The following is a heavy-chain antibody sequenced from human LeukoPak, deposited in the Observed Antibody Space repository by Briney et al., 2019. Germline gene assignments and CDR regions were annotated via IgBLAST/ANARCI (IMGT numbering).Heavy chain of an antibody. J-gene: IGHJ4*02. CDR3: AHRGLWFGELFLFDY. D-gene: IGHD3-10*01. V-gene: IGHV2-5*01. CDR2: IYWNNNE. CDR1: GGSISSYYW. Sequence: TLSLTCTVSGGSISSYYWSWIRQPPGKALEWLALIYWNNNERYSPSLKSRLTIAKDTSKNQVVLTMTNMDPVDTATYYCAHRGLWFGELFLFDYWGQGTLVTVSS.